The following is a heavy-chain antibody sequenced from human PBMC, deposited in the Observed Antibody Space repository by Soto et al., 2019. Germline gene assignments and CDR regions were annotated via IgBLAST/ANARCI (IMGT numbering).Heavy chain of an antibody. CDR2: IYYIGST. V-gene: IGHV4-31*03. J-gene: IGHJ6*02. CDR1: GVSISSGGYY. Sequence: QVQLQESGPGLVKPSQTLSLTCTVSGVSISSGGYYWSWIRQHPGKGLKWIGYIYYIGSTYYHPSHTSRVTISVDTSKNQFPLKLRSVTAADTAVYYCARVCGGDYHHGMDVWGQGTTVTVSS. D-gene: IGHD2-21*01. CDR3: ARVCGGDYHHGMDV.